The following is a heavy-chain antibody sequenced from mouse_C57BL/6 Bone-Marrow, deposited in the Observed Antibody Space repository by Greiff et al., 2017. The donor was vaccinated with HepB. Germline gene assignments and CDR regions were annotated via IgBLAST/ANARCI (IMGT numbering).Heavy chain of an antibody. CDR2: ISDGGSYT. D-gene: IGHD1-1*01. J-gene: IGHJ4*01. Sequence: EVQLVESGGGLVKPGGSLKLSCAASGFTFSSYAMSWVRQTPEKRLEWVATISDGGSYTYYPDNVKGRFTLSRDNAKNNLYLQMSHLKSEDTAMDYCAREGDYYGSSYLYYYAMDYWGQGTSVTVSS. V-gene: IGHV5-4*01. CDR1: GFTFSSYA. CDR3: AREGDYYGSSYLYYYAMDY.